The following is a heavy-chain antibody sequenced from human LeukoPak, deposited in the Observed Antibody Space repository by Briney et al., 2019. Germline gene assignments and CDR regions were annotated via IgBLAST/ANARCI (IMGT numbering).Heavy chain of an antibody. D-gene: IGHD4-11*01. V-gene: IGHV1-69*13. J-gene: IGHJ6*03. CDR1: GGTFSSYA. CDR2: IIPIFGTA. CDR3: ARGMTTVTHDYMDV. Sequence: SVKVSCKASGGTFSSYAISWVRQAPGQGLEWMGGIIPIFGTANYAQKFQGRVTITADESTSTAYMELSSLRSEDTGVYYCARGMTTVTHDYMDVWGKGTTVTVSS.